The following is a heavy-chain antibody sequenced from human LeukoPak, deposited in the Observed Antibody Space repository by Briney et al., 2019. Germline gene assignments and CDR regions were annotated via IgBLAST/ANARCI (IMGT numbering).Heavy chain of an antibody. CDR2: ISAYNGNT. D-gene: IGHD5-18*01. CDR3: ARGGYSYGSQISLGY. V-gene: IGHV1-18*04. CDR1: GYTFTSYG. Sequence: ASVKVSCKASGYTFTSYGVSWVRQAPGQGLEWMGWISAYNGNTNYAQKLQGRVTMTTDTSTSTAYMELRSLTSDDTAVYYCARGGYSYGSQISLGYWGQGTLVTVSP. J-gene: IGHJ4*02.